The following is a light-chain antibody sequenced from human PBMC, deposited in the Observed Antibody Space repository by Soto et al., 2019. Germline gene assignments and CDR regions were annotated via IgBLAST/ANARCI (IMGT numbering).Light chain of an antibody. CDR2: EVS. CDR1: SSNIGGYNY. J-gene: IGLJ2*01. Sequence: QSVLTQPASVSGSPGQSITISCTGTSSNIGGYNYVSWYQQHPGKAPKLIIFEVSSRPSEVSNRFSASKSGNTASLTISGLQAEDEADYYCCSFALRSTLIFGGGTQLTVL. V-gene: IGLV2-14*01. CDR3: CSFALRSTLI.